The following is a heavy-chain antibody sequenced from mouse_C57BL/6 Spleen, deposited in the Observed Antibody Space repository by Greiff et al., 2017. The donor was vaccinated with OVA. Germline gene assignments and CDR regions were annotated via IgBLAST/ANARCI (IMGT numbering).Heavy chain of an antibody. CDR2: ISYDGSN. CDR1: GYSITSGYY. CDR3: ASIYDGYYGAFAY. Sequence: VQLKESGPGLVKPSQSLSLTCSVTGYSITSGYYWNWIRQFPGNKLEWMGYISYDGSNNYNPSLKNRISITRDTSKNQFFLKLNSVTTEDTATYYCASIYDGYYGAFAYWGQGTLVTVSA. V-gene: IGHV3-6*01. J-gene: IGHJ3*01. D-gene: IGHD2-3*01.